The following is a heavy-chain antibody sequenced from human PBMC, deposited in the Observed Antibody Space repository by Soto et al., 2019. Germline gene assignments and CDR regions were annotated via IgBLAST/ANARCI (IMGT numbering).Heavy chain of an antibody. D-gene: IGHD6-13*01. CDR1: GYSFTSYW. CDR2: IYPGDSDT. CDR3: ARRRVSWSLRGRDSRTHNWFDP. J-gene: IGHJ5*02. Sequence: GESLKISCKGSGYSFTSYWIGWVRQMPGKGLEWMGIIYPGDSDTRYSPSFQGQVTISADKSISTAYLQWSSLKASDTAMYYCARRRVSWSLRGRDSRTHNWFDPWGQGTLVTVSS. V-gene: IGHV5-51*01.